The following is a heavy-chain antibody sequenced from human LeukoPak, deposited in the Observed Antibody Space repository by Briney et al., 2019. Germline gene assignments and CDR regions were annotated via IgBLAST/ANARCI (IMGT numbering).Heavy chain of an antibody. CDR3: ARVYYDSSGHDY. CDR2: MNPNSGNT. D-gene: IGHD3-22*01. V-gene: IGHV1-8*01. Sequence: ASVKVSCKASGYTFSSYDINWVRQATGQGLEWMGWMNPNSGNTGYAQKFQGRVTMTRNTSISTAYMELSSLRSEDTAVYYCARVYYDSSGHDYWGQGTLVTVSS. CDR1: GYTFSSYD. J-gene: IGHJ4*02.